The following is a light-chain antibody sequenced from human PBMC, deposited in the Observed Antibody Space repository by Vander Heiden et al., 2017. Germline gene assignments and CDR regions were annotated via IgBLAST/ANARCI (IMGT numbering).Light chain of an antibody. CDR1: SGNSSYD. Sequence: QLVLTQSPSASASLGASVKLTCTLSSGNSSYDIAWHQQQPEEGPRYLMKLNSDGSHSKGDGIPDRFSGSSSGAERYLAISSLQSEDEADYYCQTWGTGMVFGGGTKLTVL. CDR2: LNSDGSH. J-gene: IGLJ2*01. CDR3: QTWGTGMV. V-gene: IGLV4-69*01.